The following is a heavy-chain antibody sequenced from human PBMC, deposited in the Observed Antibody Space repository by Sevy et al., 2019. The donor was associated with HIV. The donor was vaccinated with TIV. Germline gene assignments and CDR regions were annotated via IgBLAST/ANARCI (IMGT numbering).Heavy chain of an antibody. D-gene: IGHD6-13*01. CDR1: GFTLSSYG. V-gene: IGHV3-30*18. Sequence: GGSLRLSCAASGFTLSSYGMHWVRQAPGKGLEWVAVISDDGSNKYYADSVKGRFTISRDNSKNTLYLQMNSLRAEDTAVYYCAKEISSSWYLGWFDPWGQGSLVTVSS. CDR3: AKEISSSWYLGWFDP. CDR2: ISDDGSNK. J-gene: IGHJ5*02.